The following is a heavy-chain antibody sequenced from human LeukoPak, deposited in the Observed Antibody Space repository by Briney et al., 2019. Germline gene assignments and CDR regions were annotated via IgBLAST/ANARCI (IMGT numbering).Heavy chain of an antibody. J-gene: IGHJ6*04. CDR3: AELGITMIGGV. Sequence: GGSLRLSCAASGFTFSSYSMNWVRQAPGKGLEWVSYISSSSSTIYYADSVKGRFTISRDNAKNSLYLQMNSLRAEDTADYCAELGITMIGGVWGKGTTVTISS. V-gene: IGHV3-48*04. CDR1: GFTFSSYS. CDR2: ISSSSSTI. D-gene: IGHD3-10*02.